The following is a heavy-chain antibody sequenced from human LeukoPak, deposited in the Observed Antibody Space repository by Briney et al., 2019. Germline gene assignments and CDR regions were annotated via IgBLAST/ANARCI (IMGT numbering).Heavy chain of an antibody. J-gene: IGHJ5*02. CDR1: GYTFTSYA. Sequence: ASVKVSCKASGYTFTSYAMHWVRQAPGQRLEWMGWINAGNGNTKYSQKFQGRVTITRDTSASTAYMELSSLRSEDTAVYYCARDRGSIVVVPAAMPGGPLRPWGQGTLVTVSS. CDR3: ARDRGSIVVVPAAMPGGPLRP. CDR2: INAGNGNT. V-gene: IGHV1-3*01. D-gene: IGHD2-2*01.